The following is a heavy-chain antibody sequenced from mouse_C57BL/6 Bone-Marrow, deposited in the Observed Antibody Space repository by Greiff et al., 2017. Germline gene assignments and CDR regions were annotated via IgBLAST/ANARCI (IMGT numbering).Heavy chain of an antibody. CDR2: ISNGGGST. V-gene: IGHV5-12*01. J-gene: IGHJ4*01. CDR3: ARHGRGAMDY. Sequence: EVKVEESGGGLVQPGGSLKLSCAASGFTFSDYYMYWVRQTPEKRLEWVAYISNGGGSTYYPDTVKGRFTISRDNAKNTLYLQMSRLKSEDTAMYYCARHGRGAMDYWGQGTSVTVSS. CDR1: GFTFSDYY. D-gene: IGHD1-1*01.